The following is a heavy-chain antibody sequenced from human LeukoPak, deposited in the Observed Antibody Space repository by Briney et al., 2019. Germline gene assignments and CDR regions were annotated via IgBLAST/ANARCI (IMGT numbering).Heavy chain of an antibody. CDR2: INPSGGNT. CDR1: GYTFTSDY. J-gene: IGHJ4*02. D-gene: IGHD3-16*01. CDR3: ATLGGQQLAYYFDY. V-gene: IGHV1-46*01. Sequence: GASVKVSCKASGYTFTSDYMHWVRQAPGQGLEWMGIINPSGGNTEYEQKFQGRITMTRDTSTSTVYMELSSLRSEDAAVYYCATLGGQQLAYYFDYWGQGTLVTVSS.